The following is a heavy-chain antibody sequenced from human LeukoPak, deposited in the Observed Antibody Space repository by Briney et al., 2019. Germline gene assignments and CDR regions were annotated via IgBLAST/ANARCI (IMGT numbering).Heavy chain of an antibody. CDR1: GYSFTNYW. D-gene: IGHD3-10*01. J-gene: IGHJ4*02. CDR2: IFPRDSDT. CDR3: ATLVGYGSFFDY. V-gene: IGHV5-51*01. Sequence: GESLKISCKGSGYSFTNYWIGWVRQMPGKGLEWMGIIFPRDSDTRYRPPFQGQVTISADKSISTAYLQWSSLKASDTAMYYCATLVGYGSFFDYWGQGTLVTVSS.